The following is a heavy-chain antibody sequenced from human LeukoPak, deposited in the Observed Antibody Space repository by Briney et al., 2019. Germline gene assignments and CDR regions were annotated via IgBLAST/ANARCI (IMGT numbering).Heavy chain of an antibody. Sequence: SGTLSLTCAVSGGSISSSNWWSWVRQPPGKGLEWIGEIYHSGSTNYNPSLKSRVTISVDTSKNQFSLKLSSVTAADTAVYYCARDLSGIAAFLFAGWGQGTLVTVSS. J-gene: IGHJ4*02. V-gene: IGHV4-4*02. CDR1: GGSISSSNW. D-gene: IGHD6-13*01. CDR2: IYHSGST. CDR3: ARDLSGIAAFLFAG.